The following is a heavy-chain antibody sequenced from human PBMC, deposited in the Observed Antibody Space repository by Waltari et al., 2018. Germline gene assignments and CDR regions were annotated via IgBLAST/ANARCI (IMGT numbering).Heavy chain of an antibody. V-gene: IGHV1-8*03. CDR2: MNPNSGNT. CDR3: ARAWSRALIAPGY. CDR1: GYTFTSYD. J-gene: IGHJ4*02. Sequence: QVQLVQSGAEVKKPGASVKVSCKASGYTFTSYDINWVRQATGQGLEWMGWMNPNSGNTGDAQKFQGRVTSTRNPSISTAYMELSSRRSEDTAVYYCARAWSRALIAPGYWGQGTLVTVSS. D-gene: IGHD1-26*01.